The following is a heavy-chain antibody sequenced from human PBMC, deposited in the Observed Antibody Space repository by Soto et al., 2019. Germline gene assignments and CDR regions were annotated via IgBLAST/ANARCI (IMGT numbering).Heavy chain of an antibody. J-gene: IGHJ4*02. V-gene: IGHV1-18*01. CDR1: GYTFTSYG. D-gene: IGHD3-22*01. CDR3: ARATSGYTNDY. Sequence: GASVKVSCKASGYTFTSYGISCVLQAPGQGLEWMGWISAYNGNTNYAQKLQGRVTMTTDTSTSTAYMELRSLRSDDTAVYYCARATSGYTNDYWGQGTLVTVSS. CDR2: ISAYNGNT.